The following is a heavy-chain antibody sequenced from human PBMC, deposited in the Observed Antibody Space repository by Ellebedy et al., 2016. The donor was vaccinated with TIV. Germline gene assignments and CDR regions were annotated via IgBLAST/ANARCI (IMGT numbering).Heavy chain of an antibody. V-gene: IGHV3-23*01. J-gene: IGHJ2*01. CDR1: GFTFSSYA. CDR3: AKEGGEYWYFDL. Sequence: GESLKISCAASGFTFSSYAMSWVRQAPGKGLEWVSAISGSGGSTYYADSVKGRFTISRDNSKNTLYLQKNSLRAEDTAVYYCAKEGGEYWYFDLWGRGTLVTVSS. CDR2: ISGSGGST.